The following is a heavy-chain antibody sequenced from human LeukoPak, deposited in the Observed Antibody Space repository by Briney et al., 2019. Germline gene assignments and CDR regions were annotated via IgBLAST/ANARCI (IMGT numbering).Heavy chain of an antibody. V-gene: IGHV3-7*01. CDR2: IDQGGSDK. CDR1: GFTFSDYY. J-gene: IGHJ4*02. D-gene: IGHD1-26*01. Sequence: GGSLRLSCAASGFTFSDYYTSWIRQAPRKGLEWVAIIDQGGSDKYYLASVRGRFTISRDNARNSLDLQMDSLRVEDTAIYYCVRDKRVGASLFAYWGQGNLVTVSS. CDR3: VRDKRVGASLFAY.